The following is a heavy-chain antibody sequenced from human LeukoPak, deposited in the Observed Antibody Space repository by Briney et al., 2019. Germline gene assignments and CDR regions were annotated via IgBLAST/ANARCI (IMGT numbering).Heavy chain of an antibody. Sequence: ASVKVSCKASGYTFTNYGISWVRQAPGQGLEWMAWISAYNGNTKYAQKFQGRVTMTTDTSTSTAYMELRSLRSDDTAVYYCTRVGCSSITCYPERDHWGQGTLVTVSS. J-gene: IGHJ4*02. CDR2: ISAYNGNT. V-gene: IGHV1-18*01. CDR1: GYTFTNYG. CDR3: TRVGCSSITCYPERDH. D-gene: IGHD2-2*01.